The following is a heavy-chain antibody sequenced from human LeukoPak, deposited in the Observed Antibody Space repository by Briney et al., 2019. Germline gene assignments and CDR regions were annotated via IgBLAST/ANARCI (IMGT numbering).Heavy chain of an antibody. D-gene: IGHD3-10*01. V-gene: IGHV4-59*08. CDR1: GGSISSYY. CDR3: ARGFPKLWFGELFPDY. Sequence: SETLSLTCTVSGGSISSYYWSWIRQPPGKGLEWIGYIYYSGSTNYNPSLKSRVTISVDTSKNQFSLKLSSVTAADTAVYYCARGFPKLWFGELFPDYWGQGTLVTVSS. CDR2: IYYSGST. J-gene: IGHJ4*02.